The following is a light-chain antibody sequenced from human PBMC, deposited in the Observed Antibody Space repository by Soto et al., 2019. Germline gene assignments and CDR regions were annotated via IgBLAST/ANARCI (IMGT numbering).Light chain of an antibody. CDR1: SSDVGGYNN. CDR2: DVS. Sequence: QSARTQPRSVSGSPGQSVTISCTGTSSDVGGYNNVSWYQQHPGKAPKLMIYDVSKRPSGVPDRFSGSKSGTTASLTISGFQAEDEADYYCCSYAGSYTLVVFGGGTKVTAL. V-gene: IGLV2-11*01. CDR3: CSYAGSYTLVV. J-gene: IGLJ2*01.